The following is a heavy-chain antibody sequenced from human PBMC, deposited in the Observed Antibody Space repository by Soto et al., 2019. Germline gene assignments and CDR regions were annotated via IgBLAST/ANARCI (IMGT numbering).Heavy chain of an antibody. D-gene: IGHD5-18*01. CDR3: ASPRPIYTATLQYYYYYGMVV. Sequence: QVQRVQSGAEVQKPGSSVKVSCKASGGTFSSYAISWVRQAPGQGLEWMGGIIPIFGTANYAQKFQGRVTINADESTSTAYMELSSLRSEDTAVYYCASPRPIYTATLQYYYYYGMVVWGQGTTVTVSS. J-gene: IGHJ6*02. CDR2: IIPIFGTA. V-gene: IGHV1-69*01. CDR1: GGTFSSYA.